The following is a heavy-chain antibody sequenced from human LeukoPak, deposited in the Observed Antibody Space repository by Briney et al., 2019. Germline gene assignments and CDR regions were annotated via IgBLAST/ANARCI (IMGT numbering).Heavy chain of an antibody. Sequence: GGSLRLSCAASGFTFGSYNMNWLRQAPGKGLEWVSSISTSSDYIYYADSVKGRFTISRDNAKNSLYLQMNSLRAEDTAVYYCARDLSYSGIYGVFDYWRQGILVTVSS. D-gene: IGHD1-26*01. CDR3: ARDLSYSGIYGVFDY. V-gene: IGHV3-21*06. CDR2: ISTSSDYI. CDR1: GFTFGSYN. J-gene: IGHJ4*02.